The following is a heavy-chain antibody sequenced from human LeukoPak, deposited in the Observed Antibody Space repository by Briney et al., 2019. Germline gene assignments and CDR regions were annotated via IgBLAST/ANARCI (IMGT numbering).Heavy chain of an antibody. CDR2: TYYRFKWYT. V-gene: IGHV6-1*01. D-gene: IGHD3-10*01. Sequence: SQTLSLTCALSGDSVSSNSAAWNWIRQSPSSCLEFLGMTYYRFKWYTDYAVSVKSRITINPDTSKNQFSLQLNSVTPEDTAVYYCARDRHYGSGRAGVFDYWGQGTLVTVSS. CDR1: GDSVSSNSAA. J-gene: IGHJ4*02. CDR3: ARDRHYGSGRAGVFDY.